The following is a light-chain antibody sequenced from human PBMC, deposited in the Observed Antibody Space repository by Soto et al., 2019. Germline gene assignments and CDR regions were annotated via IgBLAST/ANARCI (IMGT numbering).Light chain of an antibody. CDR1: SSNIGNNL. CDR3: ATWDNSLSAGV. CDR2: DNN. V-gene: IGLV1-51*01. Sequence: QSVLMQPPSVSAAPGQKVTISCSGSSSNIGNNLISWYQQLPGTAPKLLIYDNNRRPSGIPDRFSGSKSGTSATLGITGLQTGDEADYYCATWDNSLSAGVFGGGTKVTVL. J-gene: IGLJ2*01.